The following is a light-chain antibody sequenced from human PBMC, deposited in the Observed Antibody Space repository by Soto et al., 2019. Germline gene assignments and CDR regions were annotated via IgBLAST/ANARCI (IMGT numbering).Light chain of an antibody. CDR3: QPIELT. CDR2: GAS. CDR1: QSVSSSY. V-gene: IGKV3-20*01. Sequence: ELVLTQSPGTLSLSPGERATLSCRASQSVSSSYLAWYQQKPVQAPRLLIYGASSMATGIPDRFSGSGSGTDFTLPISRLEPEDFAVYYCQPIELTFGGGTKVEIK. J-gene: IGKJ4*01.